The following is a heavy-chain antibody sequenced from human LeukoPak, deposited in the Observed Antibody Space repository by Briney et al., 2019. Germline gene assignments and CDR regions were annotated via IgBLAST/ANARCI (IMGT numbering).Heavy chain of an antibody. Sequence: ASVKVSCKASGYTFTSYDINWVRQATGQGLEWMGWINPNSGGTNYAQKFQGRVTMTRDTSISTAYMELSSLRSDDTAIYYCARGIASTSCYGPSCNWFDPWGQGTLVTVSS. CDR1: GYTFTSYD. J-gene: IGHJ5*02. CDR3: ARGIASTSCYGPSCNWFDP. CDR2: INPNSGGT. V-gene: IGHV1-2*02. D-gene: IGHD2-2*01.